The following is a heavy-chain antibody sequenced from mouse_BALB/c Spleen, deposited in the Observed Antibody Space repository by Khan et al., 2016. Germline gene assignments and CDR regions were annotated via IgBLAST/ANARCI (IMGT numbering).Heavy chain of an antibody. CDR2: IWAGGST. CDR1: GFSLANYG. J-gene: IGHJ3*01. D-gene: IGHD1-1*01. V-gene: IGHV2-9*02. Sequence: QVQLQQSGPGLVAPSQSLSITCTVSGFSLANYGVHWVRQPPGKGLEWLGVIWAGGSTNYNSALMSRLSISKDNSKNQVFLKMNSLQTDDTATYYCASPVLRLKAWFAYWGQGTLVTVS. CDR3: ASPVLRLKAWFAY.